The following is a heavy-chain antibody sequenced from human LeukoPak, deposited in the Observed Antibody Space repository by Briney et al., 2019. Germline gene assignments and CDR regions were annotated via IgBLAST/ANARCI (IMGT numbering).Heavy chain of an antibody. D-gene: IGHD3-10*01. CDR1: LGSLSRSSYY. J-gene: IGHJ5*02. Sequence: SQRLSLTRTVSLGSLSRSSYYGGWTRPPPGKGLGWSGCFNYSAGTTNNTSLKRRLNISVATSKNKFSFQLSSVTAADTAVDYCAGHEGGSGSYLGGFDPWGQGTLVTVSS. CDR2: FNYSAGT. CDR3: AGHEGGSGSYLGGFDP. V-gene: IGHV4-39*01.